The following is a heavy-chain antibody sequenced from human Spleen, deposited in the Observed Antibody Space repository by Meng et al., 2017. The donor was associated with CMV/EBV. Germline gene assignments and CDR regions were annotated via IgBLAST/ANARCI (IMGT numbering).Heavy chain of an antibody. CDR3: IRGGYYDAFDP. CDR1: GFTFSSYW. D-gene: IGHD3-22*01. Sequence: EVQLVEVGGGLVQLGGSLRLSCVASGFTFSSYWMYWVRQAPGKGLVWVSRIDNDGNRISYADSVKGRFTISRDNAKNTVYLQMNSLRVEDTALYYCIRGGYYDAFDPWGQGTLVTVSS. J-gene: IGHJ5*02. V-gene: IGHV3-74*01. CDR2: IDNDGNRI.